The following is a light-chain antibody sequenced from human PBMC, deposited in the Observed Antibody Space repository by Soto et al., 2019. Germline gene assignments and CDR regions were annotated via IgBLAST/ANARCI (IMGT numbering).Light chain of an antibody. Sequence: DIQMTQSPSTLSASVGDRVTITCRASQSISSLLAWYQQKPGKAPKLLIYKASSLESGVPSRFIGSGSGTEFTLTISSLQPDDFATYYCQQYKSYSPWTFGQGTKVESK. CDR2: KAS. CDR3: QQYKSYSPWT. J-gene: IGKJ1*01. V-gene: IGKV1-5*03. CDR1: QSISSL.